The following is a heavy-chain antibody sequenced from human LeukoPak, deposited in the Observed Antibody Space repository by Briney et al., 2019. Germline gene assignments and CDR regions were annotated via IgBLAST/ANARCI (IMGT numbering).Heavy chain of an antibody. J-gene: IGHJ4*02. CDR3: ATESAGLTGGFDY. D-gene: IGHD7-27*01. Sequence: SETLSLTRTVSGGSISSYYWSWIRQPPGKGLEWIGYIYYSGSTNYNPSLKSRVTISVDTSKNQFSLKLSSVTAADTAVYYCATESAGLTGGFDYWGQGTLVTVSS. V-gene: IGHV4-59*08. CDR2: IYYSGST. CDR1: GGSISSYY.